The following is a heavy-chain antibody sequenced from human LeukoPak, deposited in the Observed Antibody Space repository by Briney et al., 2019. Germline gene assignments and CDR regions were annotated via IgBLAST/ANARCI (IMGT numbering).Heavy chain of an antibody. J-gene: IGHJ6*02. D-gene: IGHD3-10*01. V-gene: IGHV5-51*01. CDR1: GYSFTGYW. Sequence: GESLKISCMGPGYSFTGYWIAWVRQMPGKGLEWMGIIYPDDSDTRYSPSFQGQVTISADKSISTAYLHWSSLRASDTAMYYCARGSGSYYSDYYYGMDVWGQGTTVTVAS. CDR3: ARGSGSYYSDYYYGMDV. CDR2: IYPDDSDT.